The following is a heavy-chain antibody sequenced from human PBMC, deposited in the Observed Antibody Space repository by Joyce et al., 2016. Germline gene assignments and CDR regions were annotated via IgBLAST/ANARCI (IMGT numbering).Heavy chain of an antibody. V-gene: IGHV3-23*01. D-gene: IGHD4-11*01. CDR3: AKDRPYSTYYYFYYMDV. CDR2: ISDIGGST. CDR1: GFTFNNYG. J-gene: IGHJ6*03. Sequence: VQLLESGGGLVQPGGSLTLSCAASGFTFNNYGLTWVRQAPGKGLEWVSSISDIGGSTYYADSVRDRFTISRDNSKNTLFLQMTSLTAEDTAVYYCAKDRPYSTYYYFYYMDVWGKGTTVTVSS.